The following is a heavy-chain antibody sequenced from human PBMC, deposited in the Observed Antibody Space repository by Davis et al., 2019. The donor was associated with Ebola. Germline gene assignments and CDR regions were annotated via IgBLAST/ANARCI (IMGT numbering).Heavy chain of an antibody. Sequence: GESLKISCAASGFTFSGSAMHWVRQASGKGLEWVGRIRSKANSYATAYAASVKGRFTIPRDDSKNTAYLQMNSLKTEDTAVYYCTSTIFGVVITNDYWGQGTLVTVSS. J-gene: IGHJ4*02. V-gene: IGHV3-73*01. CDR3: TSTIFGVVITNDY. CDR2: IRSKANSYAT. D-gene: IGHD3-3*01. CDR1: GFTFSGSA.